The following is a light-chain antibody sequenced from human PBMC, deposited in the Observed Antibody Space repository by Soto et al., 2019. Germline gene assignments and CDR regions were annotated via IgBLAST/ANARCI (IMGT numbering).Light chain of an antibody. Sequence: EVVLTQSPATLSLSPGERATLSCRTSQSVTRDSLAWYQQKPGHAPRLLISGASSRATGVPDRFSGGGSGTDFIFNISGLEPEDFARYFCLHYGSAQWTFGQGTKV. V-gene: IGKV3-20*01. CDR1: QSVTRDS. J-gene: IGKJ1*01. CDR2: GAS. CDR3: LHYGSAQWT.